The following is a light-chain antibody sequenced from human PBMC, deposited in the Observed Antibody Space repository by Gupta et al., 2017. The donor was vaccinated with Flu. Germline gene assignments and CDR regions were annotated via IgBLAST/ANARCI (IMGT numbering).Light chain of an antibody. CDR2: LGS. Sequence: VMTQSPLSLPVTPGEPASISCRSSQSLLHSNGYNYWDWYLQKPGQSPQLLIYLGSNRAAGVPDRFSGSGSGTDFTLKISRVEAEDVGVYYCMQALQTPLTFGGGTKVEIK. J-gene: IGKJ4*01. CDR3: MQALQTPLT. V-gene: IGKV2-28*01. CDR1: QSLLHSNGYNY.